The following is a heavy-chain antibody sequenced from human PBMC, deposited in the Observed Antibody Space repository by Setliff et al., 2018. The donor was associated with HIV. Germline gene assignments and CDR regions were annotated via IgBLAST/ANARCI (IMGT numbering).Heavy chain of an antibody. V-gene: IGHV3-53*01. CDR3: ARAPVSSWYRAAYYYMDV. CDR1: GVTVSSNY. CDR2: IDSGDST. D-gene: IGHD6-13*01. Sequence: GASVKVSCAASGVTVSSNYMSWVRQAPGKGLGCVSIIDSGDSTYYADSVKGRFTVSRDNSKTKLYLQMNSLSAEDTDVYYCARAPVSSWYRAAYYYMDVWGKGTTVTVSS. J-gene: IGHJ6*03.